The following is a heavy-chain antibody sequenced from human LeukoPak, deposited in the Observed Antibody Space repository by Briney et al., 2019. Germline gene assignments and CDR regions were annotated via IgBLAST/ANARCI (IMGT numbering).Heavy chain of an antibody. CDR2: IYYSGST. CDR1: GGSISSGGYY. CDR3: ARDRHYDILTGYRGMDV. V-gene: IGHV4-31*03. D-gene: IGHD3-9*01. Sequence: SETLSLTCTVSGGSISSGGYYWSWIRQHPGKGLEWIGYIYYSGSTYYNPSLKSRVTISVDTSKNQFSLKLSSVTAADTAVYYCARDRHYDILTGYRGMDVWGQGTTVTVSS. J-gene: IGHJ6*02.